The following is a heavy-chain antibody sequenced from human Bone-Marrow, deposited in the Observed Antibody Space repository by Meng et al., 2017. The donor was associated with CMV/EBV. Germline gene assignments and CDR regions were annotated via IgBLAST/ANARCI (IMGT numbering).Heavy chain of an antibody. D-gene: IGHD1-14*01. CDR3: ARDTAGSGHYYYYGMDV. V-gene: IGHV1-69*05. CDR1: GGTFSSYA. J-gene: IGHJ6*02. CDR2: IIPIFGTA. Sequence: KISCKASGGTFSSYAISWVRQAPGQGLEWMGGIIPIFGTANYAQKFQGRVTITTDESTSTAYMELSSLRAEDTAVYYCARDTAGSGHYYYYGMDVWGQGTTVTVSS.